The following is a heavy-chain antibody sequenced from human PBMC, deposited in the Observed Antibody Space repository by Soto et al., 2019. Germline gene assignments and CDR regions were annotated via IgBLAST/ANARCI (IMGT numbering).Heavy chain of an antibody. J-gene: IGHJ4*02. V-gene: IGHV1-3*01. Sequence: GAPLKVSCKASGYTFTSYSMHWARQAPGQRLEWMGWINAGNGNTKYSQKFQGRVTITRDTSASTAYMELSSLRSEDTAVYYCARSIVVVTALDYWGQGTLVTVSS. CDR1: GYTFTSYS. CDR3: ARSIVVVTALDY. CDR2: INAGNGNT. D-gene: IGHD2-21*02.